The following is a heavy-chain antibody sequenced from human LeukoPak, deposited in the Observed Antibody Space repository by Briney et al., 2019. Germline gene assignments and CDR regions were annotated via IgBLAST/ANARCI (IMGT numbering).Heavy chain of an antibody. V-gene: IGHV3-49*03. Sequence: PGGSLRLSCTASGFTFGDYAMSWFRQAPGKGLEWVGFIRSKAYGGTTEYAASVKGRFTISRDDSKSIAYLQMNSLKTEDTAVYYCTIPRVWGLNDALDIWGQGTMVTVSS. CDR3: TIPRVWGLNDALDI. D-gene: IGHD7-27*01. CDR1: GFTFGDYA. J-gene: IGHJ3*02. CDR2: IRSKAYGGTT.